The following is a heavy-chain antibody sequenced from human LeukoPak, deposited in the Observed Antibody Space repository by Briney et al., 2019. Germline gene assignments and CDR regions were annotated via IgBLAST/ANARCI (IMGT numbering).Heavy chain of an antibody. Sequence: PGGSLRLSCAASGFTFSSYGMHWGRQAPGKGLDWVAVISHDGSSKHCADSVKGRFTISRDNPKNTLYLQMNSLRTEDTAVYYCAKDRSSTWSIDYWGQGTLVTVSS. CDR3: AKDRSSTWSIDY. J-gene: IGHJ4*02. V-gene: IGHV3-30*18. CDR2: ISHDGSSK. D-gene: IGHD6-13*01. CDR1: GFTFSSYG.